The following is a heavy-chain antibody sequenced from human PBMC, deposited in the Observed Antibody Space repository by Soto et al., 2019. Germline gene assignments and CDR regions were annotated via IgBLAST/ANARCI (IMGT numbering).Heavy chain of an antibody. CDR1: GFTFSNYG. CDR3: AGGLDY. V-gene: IGHV3-23*01. CDR2: IDGIGSST. J-gene: IGHJ4*02. Sequence: EVQLLESGGGLVQPGRSLRLSCAASGFTFSNYGMKWVRQAPGKGLEWVSGIDGIGSSTYYADSVKGRFTISRDNSKNTLFLQMNSLRAEDTALYYCAGGLDYWGQGTLVTGSS.